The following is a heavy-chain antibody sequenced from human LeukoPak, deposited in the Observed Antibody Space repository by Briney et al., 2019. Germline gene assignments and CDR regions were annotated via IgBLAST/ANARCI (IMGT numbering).Heavy chain of an antibody. CDR2: ISSSGTTI. CDR1: GFTFSSYW. CDR3: ARDYRSTFDY. Sequence: GGSLRLSCAASGFTFSSYWMNWVRQAPGKGLEWVSHISSSGTTISYTDSVKGRFTISRDNAKNSLYLQMNSLRAEDTAVYYCARDYRSTFDYWGQGTLVTVSS. D-gene: IGHD1-26*01. J-gene: IGHJ4*02. V-gene: IGHV3-48*04.